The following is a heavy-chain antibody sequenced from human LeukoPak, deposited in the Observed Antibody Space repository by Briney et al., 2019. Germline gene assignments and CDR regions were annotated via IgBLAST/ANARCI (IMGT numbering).Heavy chain of an antibody. D-gene: IGHD3-10*01. CDR3: AKSLEGLSRGSDY. V-gene: IGHV3-23*01. Sequence: GASLRLSCAASGFRFSTSAMSWVRQAPGKGLEWVSGISDSGASTFYADSVKGRFTISRDPSKNTLFLQMNSLIAEDTAVYYCAKSLEGLSRGSDYWGQGTLVTVSS. CDR2: ISDSGAST. J-gene: IGHJ4*02. CDR1: GFRFSTSA.